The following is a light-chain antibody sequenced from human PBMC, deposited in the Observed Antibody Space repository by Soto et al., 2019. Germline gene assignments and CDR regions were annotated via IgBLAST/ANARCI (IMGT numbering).Light chain of an antibody. CDR3: CSYAGSYTVT. CDR2: DII. CDR1: SSGVGGYNY. V-gene: IGLV2-11*01. J-gene: IGLJ2*01. Sequence: QSVLTQPRSVSWSPGQSVTISCTGTSSGVGGYNYVSWYQQHPGKAPKLMIYDIIKRPSGVPDRFSGSKSGNTSSLTISWLQAEDGADYYCCSYAGSYTVTFGGGTKVTVL.